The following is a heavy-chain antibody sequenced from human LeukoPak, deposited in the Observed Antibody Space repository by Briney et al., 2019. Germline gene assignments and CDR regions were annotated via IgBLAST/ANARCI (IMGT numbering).Heavy chain of an antibody. J-gene: IGHJ5*02. CDR1: GFTFDDYA. CDR3: ARVYCSGGSCAFDP. CDR2: ISWNSGSI. Sequence: GGSLRLSCAASGFTFDDYAMHWVRQAPGKGLEWVSGISWNSGSIGYADSVKGRFTISRDNAKNSLYLQMNSLRAEDTAVYYCARVYCSGGSCAFDPWGQGTLVTVSS. D-gene: IGHD2-15*01. V-gene: IGHV3-9*01.